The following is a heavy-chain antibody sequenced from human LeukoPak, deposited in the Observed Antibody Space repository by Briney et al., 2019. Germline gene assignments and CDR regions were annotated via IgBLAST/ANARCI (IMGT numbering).Heavy chain of an antibody. CDR2: IIPILGIA. D-gene: IGHD4-17*01. V-gene: IGHV1-69*04. Sequence: SVKVSCKASGGTFSSYAISWVRQAPGQGLEWMGRIIPILGIANYAQKFQGRITITADKSTSTAYMELSSLRSEDTAVYYCARGRPNYGDYYYFDYWGQGTLVTVSS. CDR1: GGTFSSYA. J-gene: IGHJ4*02. CDR3: ARGRPNYGDYYYFDY.